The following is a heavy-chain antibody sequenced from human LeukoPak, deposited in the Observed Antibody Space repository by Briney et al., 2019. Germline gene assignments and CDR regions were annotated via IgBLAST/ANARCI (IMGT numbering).Heavy chain of an antibody. CDR3: ARESITMVRSLDY. D-gene: IGHD3-10*01. V-gene: IGHV4-34*01. Sequence: PSETLSLTCAVYGGSFSGYYWSWIRQPPGKGLEWIGEINHSGSTNYNPSLKSRVTISVDTSKNQFSLKLSSVTAADTAVYYRARESITMVRSLDYWGQGTLVTVSS. J-gene: IGHJ4*02. CDR2: INHSGST. CDR1: GGSFSGYY.